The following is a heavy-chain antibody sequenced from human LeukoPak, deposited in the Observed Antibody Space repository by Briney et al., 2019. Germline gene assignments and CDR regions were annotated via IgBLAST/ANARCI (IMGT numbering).Heavy chain of an antibody. CDR2: VSWNSGNI. D-gene: IGHD5-18*01. J-gene: IGHJ3*02. CDR3: AKEAIQLAAFDI. Sequence: GGSLRLSCAASGFTFDDYAMHWVRQAPGKGLEWISGVSWNSGNIGYAESVKGRFTISRDNSKTTLYLQMNSLRAEDTAVYYCAKEAIQLAAFDIWGQGTLVTVSS. CDR1: GFTFDDYA. V-gene: IGHV3-9*01.